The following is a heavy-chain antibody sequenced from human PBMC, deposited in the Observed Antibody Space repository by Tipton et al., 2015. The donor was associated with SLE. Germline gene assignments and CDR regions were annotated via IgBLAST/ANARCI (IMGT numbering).Heavy chain of an antibody. CDR1: GGSISSYY. CDR2: IYYSGST. J-gene: IGHJ6*03. CDR3: ARAQAAPARTFYMDV. V-gene: IGHV4-59*01. Sequence: TLSLTCTVSGGSISSYYWSWIRQPPGKGLEWIGYIYYSGSTNYNPSLKSRVTISVDTSKNQFSLKLSSVTAADTAVYYCARAQAAPARTFYMDVWGKWTTVTVSS. D-gene: IGHD2-15*01.